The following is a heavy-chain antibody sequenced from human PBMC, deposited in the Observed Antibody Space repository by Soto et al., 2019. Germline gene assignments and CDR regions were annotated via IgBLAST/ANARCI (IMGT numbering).Heavy chain of an antibody. V-gene: IGHV6-1*01. CDR2: TYYRSKWYN. CDR3: AREFPGYSSSWHSYSKASKNWFDP. CDR1: GDSVSSNSAA. Sequence: PSQTLSLTCAISGDSVSSNSAAWNWIRQSPSRGLEWLGRTYYRSKWYNDYAVSVKSRITINPDTSKNQFSLQLNSVTPEDTAVYYCAREFPGYSSSWHSYSKASKNWFDPWGQGTLVTVYS. J-gene: IGHJ5*02. D-gene: IGHD6-13*01.